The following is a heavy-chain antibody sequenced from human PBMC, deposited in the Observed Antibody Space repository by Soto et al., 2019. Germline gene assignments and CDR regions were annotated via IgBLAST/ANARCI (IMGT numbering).Heavy chain of an antibody. J-gene: IGHJ6*03. V-gene: IGHV6-1*01. CDR1: GDSGSSNSAA. Sequence: PSQTLSLTCAISGDSGSSNSAAWNWIRQSPSRGLEWLGRTYYRSRWYNDYAVSVKSRITVNPDTSKNQFSLHLNSVTPEDTAVYYCAGTTSLQRYHIDVRAQRTKVPVSS. D-gene: IGHD1-7*01. CDR3: AGTTSLQRYHIDV. CDR2: TYYRSRWYN.